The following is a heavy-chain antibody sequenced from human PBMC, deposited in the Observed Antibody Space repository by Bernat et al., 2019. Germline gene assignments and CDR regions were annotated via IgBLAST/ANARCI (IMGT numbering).Heavy chain of an antibody. J-gene: IGHJ4*02. CDR1: GFTVSSNY. V-gene: IGHV3-66*01. CDR3: AREDHYDGSGTGNGFDY. D-gene: IGHD3-10*01. CDR2: IYSGGGT. Sequence: EVQLVESGGGLVQPGGSLRLSCAVSGFTVSSNYMSWVRQAPGKGLEWVSVIYSGGGTYYADSVKGRFTISRDNSKNTLYLQMNSLRAEDTAVYHCAREDHYDGSGTGNGFDYWGQGTLVTVSS.